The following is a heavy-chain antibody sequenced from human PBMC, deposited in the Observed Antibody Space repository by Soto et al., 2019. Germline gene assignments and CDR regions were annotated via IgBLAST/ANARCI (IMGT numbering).Heavy chain of an antibody. Sequence: PSETLSLTCAVSGGSISSSNWGSWVRQPPGXGLEWIGEIYHSGSTNYNPSLKSRVTISVDKSKNQLSLKLSSVTAADTAVYYCARVADKYCSSTSCTRTYYGMDVWGQGTTVTVSS. CDR1: GGSISSSNW. V-gene: IGHV4-4*02. CDR3: ARVADKYCSSTSCTRTYYGMDV. D-gene: IGHD2-2*01. J-gene: IGHJ6*02. CDR2: IYHSGST.